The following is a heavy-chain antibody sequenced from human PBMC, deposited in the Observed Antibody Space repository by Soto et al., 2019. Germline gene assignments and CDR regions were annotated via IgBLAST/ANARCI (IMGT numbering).Heavy chain of an antibody. CDR3: ARGSSGYYRDY. J-gene: IGHJ4*02. Sequence: SETLSLTCTVSGGSVSSGSYYWSWIRQPPGKGLEWIGYIYYSGSTNYNPSLKSRVTISVDTSKSQFSLKLSSVTAADTAVYYCARGSSGYYRDYWGQGTLVTVSS. CDR1: GGSVSSGSYY. D-gene: IGHD3-22*01. CDR2: IYYSGST. V-gene: IGHV4-61*01.